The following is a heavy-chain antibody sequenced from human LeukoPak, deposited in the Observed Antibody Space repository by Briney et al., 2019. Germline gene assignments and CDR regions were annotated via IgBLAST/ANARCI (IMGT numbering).Heavy chain of an antibody. Sequence: GGSLRLSCAVSGFTFSSYAMTWVRQAPGKGLEWVSAISGSGASTYYADSVKGRFTISRDNAKNSLYLQMNSLRGEDTAVYYCARDRDYYNYFEYWGQGTLVTVSS. CDR2: ISGSGAST. J-gene: IGHJ4*02. V-gene: IGHV3-23*01. CDR1: GFTFSSYA. D-gene: IGHD3-10*01. CDR3: ARDRDYYNYFEY.